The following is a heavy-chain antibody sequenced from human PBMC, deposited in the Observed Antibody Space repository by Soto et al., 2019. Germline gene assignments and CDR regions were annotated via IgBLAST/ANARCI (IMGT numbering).Heavy chain of an antibody. CDR3: ARDLQRWELQMEYYYYGMDV. CDR1: GGTFSSYA. CDR2: IIPIFGTA. V-gene: IGHV1-69*06. J-gene: IGHJ6*02. Sequence: GASVKVSCKASGGTFSSYAISWVRQAPGQGLEWMGGIIPIFGTANYAQKFQGRVTITADKSTSTAYMELSSLRSEDTAVYYCARDLQRWELQMEYYYYGMDVWGQGTTVTVSS. D-gene: IGHD1-26*01.